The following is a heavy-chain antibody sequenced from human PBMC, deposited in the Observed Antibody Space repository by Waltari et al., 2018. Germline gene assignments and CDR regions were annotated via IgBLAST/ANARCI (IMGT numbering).Heavy chain of an antibody. V-gene: IGHV3-30*04. CDR3: TRSGERLACYFDY. J-gene: IGHJ4*03. D-gene: IGHD3-10*01. CDR1: TFIFSKYA. CDR2: ISFDGKNE. Sequence: QLQLVESGGGVVQPGKSLRLSCTASTFIFSKYAMHWVRQAPGKGLEWVAVISFDGKNEYYTDSVKGRFTISRDNSNNTLYLQMNSLRTEDTALYYCTRSGERLACYFDYWGQGVLVTVSS.